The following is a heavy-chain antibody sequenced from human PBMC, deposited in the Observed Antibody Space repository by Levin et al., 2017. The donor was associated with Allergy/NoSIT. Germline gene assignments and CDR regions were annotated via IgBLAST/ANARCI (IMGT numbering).Heavy chain of an antibody. Sequence: CAVSGGSISSGGYSWSWIRQPPGKGLEWIGNIYLSGSTNDNPSLKSRVTMSVDRSKNQFSLKLSYVTAADTAVYYCARVAGYSYGYYFDYWGPGTLVTVSS. V-gene: IGHV4-30-2*01. J-gene: IGHJ4*02. CDR2: IYLSGST. D-gene: IGHD5-18*01. CDR1: GGSISSGGYS. CDR3: ARVAGYSYGYYFDY.